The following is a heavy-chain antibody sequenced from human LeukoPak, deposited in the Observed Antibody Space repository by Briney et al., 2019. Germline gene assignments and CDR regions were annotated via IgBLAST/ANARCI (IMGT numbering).Heavy chain of an antibody. CDR3: ARDWGRPPPLIAAAGTSLRGSRASYNWFDP. D-gene: IGHD6-13*01. Sequence: SETLSLTCTVSGGSISRGLYSWSWLRQPAGKGPEWIGRILDTGTTNYNPSLRSRVTISVDTSQNQFSLKLTSVTAADTAVYYCARDWGRPPPLIAAAGTSLRGSRASYNWFDPWGQGTLVTVSS. CDR2: ILDTGTT. CDR1: GGSISRGLYS. J-gene: IGHJ5*02. V-gene: IGHV4-61*02.